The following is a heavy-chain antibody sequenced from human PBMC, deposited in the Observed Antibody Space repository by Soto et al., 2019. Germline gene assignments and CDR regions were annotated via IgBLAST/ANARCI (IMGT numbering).Heavy chain of an antibody. D-gene: IGHD1-26*01. Sequence: QVQLVQSGAEVKKPGSSVKVSCKASECTFSRYAISWVRQAPGQGLEWMGGIIPIFGTANYAQKFQGRVTITADESTSTAYMELSSLRFEDTAVYYCARAIVGPTTTGWLDPWGQGTLVTVSS. V-gene: IGHV1-69*01. J-gene: IGHJ5*02. CDR3: ARAIVGPTTTGWLDP. CDR1: ECTFSRYA. CDR2: IIPIFGTA.